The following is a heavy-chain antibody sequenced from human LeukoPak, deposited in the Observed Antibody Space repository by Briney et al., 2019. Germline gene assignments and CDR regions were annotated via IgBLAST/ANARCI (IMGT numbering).Heavy chain of an antibody. CDR1: GFTFSGHW. CDR2: TNSDGSSR. V-gene: IGHV3-74*01. D-gene: IGHD5-18*01. Sequence: GGSLRLSCAVSGFTFSGHWMFWVRQAPGKGLEWVSSTNSDGSSRGYTDSVKGRFTISRDNAKNSLYLQMNSLRVEDTAVHYCARRATTDRGYSYGLDYWGQGTLVTVSS. CDR3: ARRATTDRGYSYGLDY. J-gene: IGHJ4*02.